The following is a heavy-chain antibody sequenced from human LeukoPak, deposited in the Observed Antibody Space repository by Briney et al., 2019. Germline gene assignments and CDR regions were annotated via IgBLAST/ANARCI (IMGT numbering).Heavy chain of an antibody. V-gene: IGHV3-48*03. CDR1: GFTFSSYE. CDR2: ISSSDSTI. Sequence: GGSLRLSCAASGFTFSSYEMNWVRQAPGKGLEWVSYISSSDSTIYYADSVKGRFTISRDNAKNSLYLQMNSLRAEDTAVHYCARYYYDSSGLGDAFDIWGQGTMVTVSS. D-gene: IGHD3-22*01. CDR3: ARYYYDSSGLGDAFDI. J-gene: IGHJ3*02.